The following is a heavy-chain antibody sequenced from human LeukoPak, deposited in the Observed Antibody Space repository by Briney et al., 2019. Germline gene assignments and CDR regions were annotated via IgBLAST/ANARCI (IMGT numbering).Heavy chain of an antibody. D-gene: IGHD3-10*01. CDR2: TYYRSKWYT. CDR1: GDRVSSNSDA. V-gene: IGHV6-1*01. Sequence: SQTLSLTWAISGDRVSSNSDALNWIRQSPSRGLEWLGRTYYRSKWYTDYAVSVKSRITINPDTSKNQFSLQLNSVTPEDTAVYYCASQYYSGSGSWNPPFDYWGQGDLVTVSS. J-gene: IGHJ4*02. CDR3: ASQYYSGSGSWNPPFDY.